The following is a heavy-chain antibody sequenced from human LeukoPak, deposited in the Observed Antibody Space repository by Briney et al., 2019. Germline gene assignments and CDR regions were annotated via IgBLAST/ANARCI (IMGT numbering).Heavy chain of an antibody. Sequence: GGSLRLSCAVSGFTFSSYSMHWVRQAPGKGLEWVAFIRYDGRNKYYADPVKGRFIISRDNSKNTLYLQMNSLRTEDTAVYYCAKVGVDYGGNSRAFDIWGQGTMVTVSS. J-gene: IGHJ3*02. V-gene: IGHV3-30*02. D-gene: IGHD4-23*01. CDR2: IRYDGRNK. CDR3: AKVGVDYGGNSRAFDI. CDR1: GFTFSSYS.